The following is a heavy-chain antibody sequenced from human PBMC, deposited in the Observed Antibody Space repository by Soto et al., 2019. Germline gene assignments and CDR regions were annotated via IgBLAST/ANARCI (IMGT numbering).Heavy chain of an antibody. Sequence: PGGSLRLSCAASGFTFSGSAMHWVRQASGKGLEWVGRIRSKANSYATAYAASVKGRFTISRDDSKNTAYLQMNSLKTEDTAVYYCTRLSRASHSSSWYIGGYYFDYWGQGTLVTVSS. CDR2: IRSKANSYAT. J-gene: IGHJ4*02. V-gene: IGHV3-73*01. CDR3: TRLSRASHSSSWYIGGYYFDY. D-gene: IGHD6-13*01. CDR1: GFTFSGSA.